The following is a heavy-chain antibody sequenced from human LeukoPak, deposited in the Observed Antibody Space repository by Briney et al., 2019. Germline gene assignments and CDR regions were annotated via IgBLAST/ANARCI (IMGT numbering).Heavy chain of an antibody. J-gene: IGHJ4*02. Sequence: SETLSLTCTVSGGSISSSSYYWGWIRQPPGKGLEWIGYIYYSGSTNYNPSLKSRVTISVDTSKNQFSLKLSSVTAADTAVYYCARGPPVGIVSGWGQGTLVTVSS. V-gene: IGHV4-61*05. CDR3: ARGPPVGIVSG. CDR2: IYYSGST. D-gene: IGHD3-22*01. CDR1: GGSISSSSYY.